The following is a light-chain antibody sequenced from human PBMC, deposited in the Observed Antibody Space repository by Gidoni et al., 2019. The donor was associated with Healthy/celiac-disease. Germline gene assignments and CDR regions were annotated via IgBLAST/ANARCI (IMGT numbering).Light chain of an antibody. J-gene: IGKJ2*01. V-gene: IGKV2-30*02. CDR2: KVS. CDR1: QSLVHRDGNTY. Sequence: LGQPASISCRSRQSLVHRDGNTYLNWFQQRPGQSPRRLIYKVSNRDSGVPDRFSGSGSATDFTLKISRVEAEDVGVYYCMQSSHWPHTFGQGTRLEIK. CDR3: MQSSHWPHT.